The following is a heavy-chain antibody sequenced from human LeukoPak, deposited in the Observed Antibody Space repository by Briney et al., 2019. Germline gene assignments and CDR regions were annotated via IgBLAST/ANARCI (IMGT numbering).Heavy chain of an antibody. CDR1: GGSISSYY. J-gene: IGHJ3*02. V-gene: IGHV4-59*01. CDR2: IYYSGST. D-gene: IGHD3-22*01. Sequence: SETLSLTCTVSGGSISSYYWSWIRQPPGKGLEWIGYIYYSGSTNYNPSLKSRVTISVDTSKNQFSLKLSSVTAADTAVYYCASDSSGYYSDAFDIWGQGTMVTVSS. CDR3: ASDSSGYYSDAFDI.